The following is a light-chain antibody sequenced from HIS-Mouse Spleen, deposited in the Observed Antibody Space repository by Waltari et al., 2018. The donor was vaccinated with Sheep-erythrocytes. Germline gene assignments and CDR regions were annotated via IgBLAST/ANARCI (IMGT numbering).Light chain of an antibody. V-gene: IGLV3-10*01. CDR3: YSTDSSGNHWV. J-gene: IGLJ3*02. CDR2: EDS. CDR1: ALPKKY. Sequence: SYELTQPPSVSVSPGQTARITCSGDALPKKYAYWYQQKSGQAPVLVIYEDSKRSSGIPERFSGSSSGTMDTLTISGAQVEDEADYYCYSTDSSGNHWVFGGGTKLTVL.